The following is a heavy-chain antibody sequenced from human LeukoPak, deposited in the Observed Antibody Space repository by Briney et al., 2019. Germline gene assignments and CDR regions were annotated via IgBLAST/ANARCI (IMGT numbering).Heavy chain of an antibody. CDR1: GFTFDDYA. J-gene: IGHJ6*02. CDR3: AKAAYYDILTGYYRGYYGMDV. D-gene: IGHD3-9*01. CDR2: ISGDGGST. Sequence: QSGGSLRLSCAASGFTFDDYAMHWVRQAPGKGLEWVSLISGDGGSTYYADSVKGRFTISRDNSKNSLYPQMNSLRTEDTALYYCAKAAYYDILTGYYRGYYGMDVWGQGTTVTVSS. V-gene: IGHV3-43*02.